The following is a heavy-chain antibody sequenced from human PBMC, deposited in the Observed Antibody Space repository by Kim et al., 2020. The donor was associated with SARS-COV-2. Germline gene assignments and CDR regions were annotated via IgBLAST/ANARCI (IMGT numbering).Heavy chain of an antibody. CDR3: TTGPRPLMIVVVPSSAIQMNWFDP. V-gene: IGHV3-15*01. Sequence: GGSLRLSCAASGFTFSNAWMSWVRQAPGKGLEWVGRIKSKTDGGTTDYAAPVKGRFTISRDDSKNTLYLQMNSLKTEDTAVYYCTTGPRPLMIVVVPSSAIQMNWFDPWGQGTLVTVSS. CDR2: IKSKTDGGTT. J-gene: IGHJ5*02. D-gene: IGHD3-22*01. CDR1: GFTFSNAW.